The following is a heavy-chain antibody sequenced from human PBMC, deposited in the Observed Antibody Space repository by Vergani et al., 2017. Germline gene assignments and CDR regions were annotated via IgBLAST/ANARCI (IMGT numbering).Heavy chain of an antibody. CDR2: ISAQTGNT. J-gene: IGHJ4*02. CDR1: GYTFVNYG. D-gene: IGHD3-22*01. Sequence: QIQLVQSGAEVKQPGASVKVSCKASGYTFVNYGISWVRQAPGQGLEWVGWISAQTGNTKSAQKLQGRVTMTTDTSTTTAYMELRSLRSDDTAVYHCARSSGYYSYYFDFWGQGTLVTVSS. CDR3: ARSSGYYSYYFDF. V-gene: IGHV1-18*01.